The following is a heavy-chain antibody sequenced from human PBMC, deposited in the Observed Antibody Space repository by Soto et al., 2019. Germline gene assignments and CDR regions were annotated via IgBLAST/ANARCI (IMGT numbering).Heavy chain of an antibody. CDR1: GFSFSNCA. CDR3: TKEHSNYPDNWFDP. V-gene: IGHV3-23*01. D-gene: IGHD4-4*01. CDR2: IDSGGGST. J-gene: IGHJ5*02. Sequence: EVHLLVSGGGSVQPGGSLRLSCAASGFSFSNCAMSWVRQAPGTGLEWVSAIDSGGGSTYYAASVKGRFSISRDNSMNSLYLQMNSLRAEDTAIYYCTKEHSNYPDNWFDPWGQGTLVTVSS.